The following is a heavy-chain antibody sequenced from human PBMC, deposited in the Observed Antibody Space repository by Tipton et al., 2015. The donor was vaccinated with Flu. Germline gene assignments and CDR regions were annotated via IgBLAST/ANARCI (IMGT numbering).Heavy chain of an antibody. CDR1: GYSISRGYY. CDR3: ARDGAIFGVVTPFGY. CDR2: IYYSGST. J-gene: IGHJ4*02. Sequence: TLSLTCAVSGYSISRGYYWGWIRQPPGKGLEWIGSIYYSGSTYYNPSLKSRVTISVDTSKNQFSLKLSSVTAADTAVYYCARDGAIFGVVTPFGYWGQGTLVTVSS. V-gene: IGHV4-38-2*02. D-gene: IGHD3-3*01.